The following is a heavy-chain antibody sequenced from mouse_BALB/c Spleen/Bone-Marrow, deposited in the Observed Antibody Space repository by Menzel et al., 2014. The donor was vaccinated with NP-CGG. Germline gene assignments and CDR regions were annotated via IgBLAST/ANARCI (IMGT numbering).Heavy chain of an antibody. J-gene: IGHJ1*01. D-gene: IGHD1-1*02. Sequence: EVKLEESGGGLVQPGVSRKLSCAASGFTFSSFGMHWVRQAPEKGLEWVAYISSGSSTIYYADTVKGRFTISRDNPKNTLFLQMTSLRSEDTAMYYCARWGRWDNWYFHVRRACTTFPVTS. CDR1: GFTFSSFG. CDR2: ISSGSSTI. CDR3: ARWGRWDNWYFHV. V-gene: IGHV5-17*02.